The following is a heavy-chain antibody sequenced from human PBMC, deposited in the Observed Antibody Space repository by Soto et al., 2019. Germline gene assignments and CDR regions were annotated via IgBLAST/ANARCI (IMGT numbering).Heavy chain of an antibody. CDR3: AILSN. J-gene: IGHJ4*02. CDR1: GFIVDSNY. V-gene: IGHV3-53*01. Sequence: PGGSLRLSCAASGFIVDSNYMSWVRQAPGKGLEWVSFIYGDGTKSYADSVKGRFTISRDNFKKTLHLQMNSLRAEDTAVYYGAILSNWGQGTLVTVSS. D-gene: IGHD6-6*01. CDR2: IYGDGTK.